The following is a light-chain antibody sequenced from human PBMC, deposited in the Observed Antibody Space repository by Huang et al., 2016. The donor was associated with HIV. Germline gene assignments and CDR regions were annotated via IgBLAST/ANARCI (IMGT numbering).Light chain of an antibody. V-gene: IGKV3-15*01. CDR1: QSVATN. CDR3: QQYHNWPYT. Sequence: EIIMTQSPATLSLSPGEGASLSCRANQSVATNLAWYLHRPGQSPMILIFVASTRASGLPGRFSGSGSGTQFTLTVSGLQSEDFAVYYCQQYHNWPYTFGQGTKLEI. J-gene: IGKJ2*01. CDR2: VAS.